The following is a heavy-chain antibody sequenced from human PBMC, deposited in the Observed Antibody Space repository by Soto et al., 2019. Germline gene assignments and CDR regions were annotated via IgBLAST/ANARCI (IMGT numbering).Heavy chain of an antibody. CDR2: INPSGGSA. J-gene: IGHJ4*02. Sequence: GASVKVSCKASGYTFTSYYMHWVRQAPGQGLEWMGIINPSGGSASYAQKFQGRVTMTRDTSTSTVYMELSSLRSEDTAVYYCARDTLLMVYATPAHSNYIDYWGQGTLVTVSS. V-gene: IGHV1-46*01. CDR1: GYTFTSYY. D-gene: IGHD2-8*01. CDR3: ARDTLLMVYATPAHSNYIDY.